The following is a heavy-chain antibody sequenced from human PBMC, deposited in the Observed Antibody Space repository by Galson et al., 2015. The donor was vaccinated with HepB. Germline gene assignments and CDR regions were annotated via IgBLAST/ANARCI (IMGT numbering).Heavy chain of an antibody. D-gene: IGHD3-22*01. CDR3: AKGYDSSGYISEYFDY. CDR2: ISYDGSNK. V-gene: IGHV3-30*18. J-gene: IGHJ4*02. CDR1: GFTFSSYG. Sequence: SLRLSCAASGFTFSSYGMHWVRQAPGKGLEWVAVISYDGSNKYYADSVKSRFTISRDNSKNRLYLQMNSLRAEDTAVYYCAKGYDSSGYISEYFDYWGQGTLVTVSS.